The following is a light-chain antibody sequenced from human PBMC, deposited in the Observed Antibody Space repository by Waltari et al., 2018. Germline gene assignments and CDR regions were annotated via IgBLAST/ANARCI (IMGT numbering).Light chain of an antibody. CDR1: QNISTH. J-gene: IGKJ3*01. CDR3: QQYNTWPS. V-gene: IGKV3-15*01. Sequence: EIVMTQTPATLSVSPGERDTLSCTARQNISTHLVWYQHNPGQAPRLLIYAASTRATGTPARFSGHGSGTEFTLTISSLQSEDFALYYCQQYNTWPSFGPGTKVDIK. CDR2: AAS.